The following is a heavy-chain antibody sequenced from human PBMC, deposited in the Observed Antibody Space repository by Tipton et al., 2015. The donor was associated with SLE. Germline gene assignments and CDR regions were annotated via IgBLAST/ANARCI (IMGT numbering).Heavy chain of an antibody. V-gene: IGHV4-61*09. CDR2: VYTGGAT. CDR1: GASITRGSYY. J-gene: IGHJ1*01. CDR3: ARSEGFQLLFQFLEH. D-gene: IGHD3-16*02. Sequence: TLSLTCSVSGASITRGSYYWTWVRQPAGKGLEWIGHVYTGGATTYNPPLESRVTISLDTSKNHFSLYLTSVTAADTAVYYCARSEGFQLLFQFLEHWGQGTPVTVSS.